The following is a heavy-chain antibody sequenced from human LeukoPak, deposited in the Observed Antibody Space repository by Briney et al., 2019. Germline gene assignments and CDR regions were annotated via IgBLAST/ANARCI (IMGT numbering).Heavy chain of an antibody. D-gene: IGHD2-15*01. J-gene: IGHJ5*02. CDR1: GFTFSSYG. CDR3: ARELLRGSWFDP. CDR2: ISYDGSNK. V-gene: IGHV3-30*03. Sequence: GGSLRLSCAASGFTFSSYGMHWVRQAPGKGLEWVAVISYDGSNKYYADSVKGRFTISRDNSKNTLYLQMNSLRAEDTAVYYCARELLRGSWFDPWGQGTLVTVSS.